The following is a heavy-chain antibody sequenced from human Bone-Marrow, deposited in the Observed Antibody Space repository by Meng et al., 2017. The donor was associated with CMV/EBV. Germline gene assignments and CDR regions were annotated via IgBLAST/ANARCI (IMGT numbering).Heavy chain of an antibody. J-gene: IGHJ4*02. CDR1: GGSISNYY. Sequence: SETLSLTCSVSGGSISNYYWSWIRQPPGKGLEWVGYIFFSGSTNYNPSLKSRVTISVDTSKNQFSLKLTSVTAADTAVYYCARDSGGQQLVLYDYWGQGPLVTVSS. CDR2: IFFSGST. CDR3: ARDSGGQQLVLYDY. D-gene: IGHD6-13*01. V-gene: IGHV4-59*01.